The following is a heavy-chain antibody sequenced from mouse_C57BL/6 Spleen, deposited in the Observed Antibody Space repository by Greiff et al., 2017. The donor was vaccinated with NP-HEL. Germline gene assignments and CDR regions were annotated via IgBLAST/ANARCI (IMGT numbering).Heavy chain of an antibody. CDR2: INYDGSST. Sequence: EVKLVESEGGLVQPGSSMKLSCTASGFTFSDYYMAWVRQVPEKGLEWVANINYDGSSTYYLDSLKSRFIISRDNAKNILYLQMSSLKSEDTATYYCARRRVTTGYWYFDVWGTGTTVTVSS. J-gene: IGHJ1*03. V-gene: IGHV5-16*01. CDR1: GFTFSDYY. D-gene: IGHD2-2*01. CDR3: ARRRVTTGYWYFDV.